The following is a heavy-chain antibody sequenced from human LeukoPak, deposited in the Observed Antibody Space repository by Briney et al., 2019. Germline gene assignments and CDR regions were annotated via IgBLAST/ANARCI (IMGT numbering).Heavy chain of an antibody. CDR1: GFTFSSYE. J-gene: IGHJ5*02. Sequence: GGSLGLSCAASGFTFSSYEMNWVRQAPGKGLEWVSYISSSGSTIYYADSVKGRFTISRDNAKNSLYLQMNSLRVEDTAVYRCARQLRRVGDWLDPWGQGTPVTVSS. D-gene: IGHD3-10*01. CDR3: ARQLRRVGDWLDP. CDR2: ISSSGSTI. V-gene: IGHV3-48*03.